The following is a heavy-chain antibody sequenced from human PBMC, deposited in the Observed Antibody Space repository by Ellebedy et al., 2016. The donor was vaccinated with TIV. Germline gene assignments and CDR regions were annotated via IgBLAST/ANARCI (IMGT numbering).Heavy chain of an antibody. D-gene: IGHD1-20*01. CDR3: ITSLPLNWYDGHDGFDI. CDR2: IKSNAHGGTT. V-gene: IGHV3-15*07. J-gene: IGHJ3*02. CDR1: GFTFSSYS. Sequence: GESLKISXAASGFTFSSYSMNWVRQAPGKGLEWVGRIKSNAHGGTTDYAGFVKGRFSISRDDSKNTLYLQMNSLQTEDTAVYSCITSLPLNWYDGHDGFDIWGQGTKVTVSS.